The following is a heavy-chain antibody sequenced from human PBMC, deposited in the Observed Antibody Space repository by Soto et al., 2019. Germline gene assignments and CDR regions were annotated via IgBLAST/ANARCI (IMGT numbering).Heavy chain of an antibody. Sequence: EVQLVESGGGLVQPGGSLRLSCAASGFTFSIYWMHWVRQAPGKGLVWVSRMNMDGSRTSYADFAKGRFTISRDDAKGTVYLQMSNLRAEDTAVYCVRGDGDRYDGHGYLGRHWGQGTLVTVSS. CDR3: RGDGDRYDGHGYLGRH. D-gene: IGHD2-21*01. CDR1: GFTFSIYW. J-gene: IGHJ4*02. CDR2: MNMDGSRT. V-gene: IGHV3-74*01.